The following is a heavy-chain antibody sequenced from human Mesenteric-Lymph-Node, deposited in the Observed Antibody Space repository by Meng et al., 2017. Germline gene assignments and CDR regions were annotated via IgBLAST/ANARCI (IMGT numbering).Heavy chain of an antibody. D-gene: IGHD3-16*01. Sequence: ASVKVSCKASGYTFTTYLIHWVRQAPGQGLEYMGIISPSSDYTNYAQKFKGRVTMTTDTSTSTAYMELRSLRSDDTAVYYCARYGRGYDYVWGSPTPTADYWGQGTLVTVSS. CDR1: GYTFTTYL. CDR3: ARYGRGYDYVWGSPTPTADY. CDR2: ISPSSDYT. V-gene: IGHV1-46*01. J-gene: IGHJ4*02.